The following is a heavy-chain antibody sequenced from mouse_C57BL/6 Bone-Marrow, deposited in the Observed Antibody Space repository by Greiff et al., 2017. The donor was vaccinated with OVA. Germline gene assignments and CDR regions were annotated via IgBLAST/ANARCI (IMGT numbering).Heavy chain of an antibody. V-gene: IGHV1-69*01. J-gene: IGHJ2*01. CDR3: ARSYYYGSSYED. Sequence: VKLMESGAELVMPGASVKLSCKASGYTFTSYWMHWVKQRPGQGLEWIGEIDPSDSYTNYNQKFKGKSTLTVDKSSSTAYMQLSSLTSEDSAVYYCARSYYYGSSYEDWGQGTTLTVSS. D-gene: IGHD1-1*01. CDR2: IDPSDSYT. CDR1: GYTFTSYW.